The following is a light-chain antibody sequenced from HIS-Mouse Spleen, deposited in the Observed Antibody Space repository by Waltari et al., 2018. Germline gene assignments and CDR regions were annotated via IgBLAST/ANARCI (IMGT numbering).Light chain of an antibody. CDR1: SSDVGGYTY. J-gene: IGLJ1*01. V-gene: IGLV2-8*01. CDR3: SSYAGSNNYV. Sequence: QSALTQPPSASGSPGQSVTISCTGTSSDVGGYTYVPWYPQHPGTAPTLMIYEVSKRPSGVPDRFSGSKSGNTASLTVSGLQAEDEADYYCSSYAGSNNYVFGTGTKVTVL. CDR2: EVS.